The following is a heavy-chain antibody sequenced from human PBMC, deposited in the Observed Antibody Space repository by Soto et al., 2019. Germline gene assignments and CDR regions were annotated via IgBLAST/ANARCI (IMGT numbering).Heavy chain of an antibody. CDR1: GGSISSYY. CDR3: ARVIRDYVWGSYHPNWFDP. J-gene: IGHJ5*02. D-gene: IGHD3-16*02. Sequence: SETLSLTCTVSGGSISSYYWSWIRQPPGKGLEWIGYIYYSGSTNYNPSLKSRVTISVDTSKNQFSLKLSSVTAADTAVYYCARVIRDYVWGSYHPNWFDPWGQGTLVTVSS. V-gene: IGHV4-59*01. CDR2: IYYSGST.